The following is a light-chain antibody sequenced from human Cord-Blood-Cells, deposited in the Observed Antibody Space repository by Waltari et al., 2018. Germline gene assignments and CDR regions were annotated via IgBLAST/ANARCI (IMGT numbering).Light chain of an antibody. J-gene: IGLJ1*01. V-gene: IGLV2-11*01. Sequence: QSALTQPRSVSGSPGQSVTISCTGTSSDVGGYTYVSWYQQHPGKAPKLIIYDVSKRPSGVPDRFSGSKSGNTASLTISGLQAEDEADYYCCSYAGSYKVFGTGTKVTVL. CDR3: CSYAGSYKV. CDR1: SSDVGGYTY. CDR2: DVS.